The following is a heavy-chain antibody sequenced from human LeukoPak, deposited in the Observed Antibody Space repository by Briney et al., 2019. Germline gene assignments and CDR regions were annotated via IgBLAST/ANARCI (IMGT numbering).Heavy chain of an antibody. CDR1: GGSISSYY. D-gene: IGHD3-3*01. CDR2: IYYSGST. CDR3: ARGVTIFGVGNFDY. J-gene: IGHJ4*02. Sequence: PSETLSLTCTVSGGSISSYYWSWIRQPPGKGLEWIGSIYYSGSTYYNPSLKSRVTISVDTSKNQFSLKLSSVTAADTAVYYCARGVTIFGVGNFDYWGQGTLVTVSS. V-gene: IGHV4-39*07.